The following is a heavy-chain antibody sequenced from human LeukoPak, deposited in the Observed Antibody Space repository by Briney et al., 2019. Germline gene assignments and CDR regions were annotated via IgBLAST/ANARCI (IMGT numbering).Heavy chain of an antibody. J-gene: IGHJ4*02. Sequence: PSETLSLTCAVYGVSFSGYYWSWIRQPPGKGLEWIGEINHSGGTNYNPSLKSRVTISVDTSKNQFSLKLSSVTAADTAVYYCARGPGELSSYLLNYWGQGTLVTVSS. D-gene: IGHD3-16*02. CDR3: ARGPGELSSYLLNY. CDR2: INHSGGT. CDR1: GVSFSGYY. V-gene: IGHV4-34*01.